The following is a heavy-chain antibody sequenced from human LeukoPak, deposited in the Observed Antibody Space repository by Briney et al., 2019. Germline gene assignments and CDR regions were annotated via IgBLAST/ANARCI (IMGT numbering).Heavy chain of an antibody. CDR3: ASYDYGGRDAFDI. J-gene: IGHJ3*02. D-gene: IGHD4/OR15-4a*01. CDR2: IYYSGST. Sequence: SETLSLTRTASGGSISSYYWSWIRQPPGKGLEWIGYIYYSGSTNYNPSLKSRVTISVDTSKNQFSLKLSSVTAADTAVYYCASYDYGGRDAFDIWGQGTMVTVSS. V-gene: IGHV4-59*01. CDR1: GGSISSYY.